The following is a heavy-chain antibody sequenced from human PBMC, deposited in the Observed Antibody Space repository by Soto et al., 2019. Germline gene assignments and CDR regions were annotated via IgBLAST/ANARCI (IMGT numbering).Heavy chain of an antibody. CDR3: AKISSVYYYMDV. D-gene: IGHD6-6*01. CDR1: GGSISSYY. V-gene: IGHV4-59*08. J-gene: IGHJ6*03. Sequence: PSETLSLTCTVSGGSISSYYWSWIRQPPGKGLEWIGYIYYSGSTNYNPSLKSRVTISVDTSKNQFSLKLSSVTAADTAVYYCAKISSVYYYMDVWGKGTTVTVS. CDR2: IYYSGST.